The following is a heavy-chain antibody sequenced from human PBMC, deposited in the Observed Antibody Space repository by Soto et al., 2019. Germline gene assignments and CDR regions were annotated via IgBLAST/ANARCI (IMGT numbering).Heavy chain of an antibody. V-gene: IGHV3-23*01. CDR2: ISRSGGST. CDR3: AKDSTHESECGGDCYPRYFDY. J-gene: IGHJ4*02. Sequence: EVQLLESGGGLVQPGGSLRLSCAASGFTFSSYGMSWVRQAPGKGLEWVSAISRSGGSTYYADSVKGRFTISRDKSKNTLYLQMNILRAEDAAVYYCAKDSTHESECGGDCYPRYFDYWGQGTLVTASS. CDR1: GFTFSSYG. D-gene: IGHD2-21*02.